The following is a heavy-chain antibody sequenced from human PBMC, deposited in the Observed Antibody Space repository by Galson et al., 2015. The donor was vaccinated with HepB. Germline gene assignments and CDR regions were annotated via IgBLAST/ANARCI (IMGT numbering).Heavy chain of an antibody. Sequence: SVKVSCKASGYTFTSYDINWVRQATGQGLEWMGWMNPNSGNTGYAQKFQGRVTMTRNTSISTAYMELSSLRSEDTAVYYCARESYGYSYYYYYGMDVWGQGTTVTVSS. J-gene: IGHJ6*02. CDR3: ARESYGYSYYYYYGMDV. CDR1: GYTFTSYD. D-gene: IGHD5-18*01. V-gene: IGHV1-8*01. CDR2: MNPNSGNT.